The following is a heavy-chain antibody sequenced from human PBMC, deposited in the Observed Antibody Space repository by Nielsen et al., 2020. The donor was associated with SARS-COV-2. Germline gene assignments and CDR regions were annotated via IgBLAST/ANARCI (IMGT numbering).Heavy chain of an antibody. Sequence: GESLKISCAASGFTFSSYAMHWVRQAPGKGLEWVAVISYDGSNKYYADSVKGRFTISRDNSKNTLYLQMNSLRAEDTAVYYCARAVGFDYWGQGTLVTVSS. V-gene: IGHV3-30-3*01. CDR1: GFTFSSYA. CDR2: ISYDGSNK. D-gene: IGHD1-26*01. CDR3: ARAVGFDY. J-gene: IGHJ4*02.